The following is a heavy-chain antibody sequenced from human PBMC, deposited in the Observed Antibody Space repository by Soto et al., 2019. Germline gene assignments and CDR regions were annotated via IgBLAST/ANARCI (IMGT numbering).Heavy chain of an antibody. V-gene: IGHV4-39*01. Sequence: SETLSLTCTVSGGSISSSSYYWGWIRQPPGKGLEWIGSIYYSGSTYYNPSLKSRVTISVDTSKNQFSLKLSSVTAADTAVYYCARARIAGDWFDPWGQGTLVTVSS. CDR3: ARARIAGDWFDP. CDR1: GGSISSSSYY. J-gene: IGHJ5*02. CDR2: IYYSGST. D-gene: IGHD6-13*01.